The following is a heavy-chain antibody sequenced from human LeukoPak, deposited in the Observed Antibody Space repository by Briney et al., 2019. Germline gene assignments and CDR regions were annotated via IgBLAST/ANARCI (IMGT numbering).Heavy chain of an antibody. CDR1: GFTFSSYA. Sequence: GGSLRLSCAASGFTFSSYAMSWVRQAPGKGLEWVSGISGSAYSTYYADSVQGRFTISRDNSKNTLYLQMNSLRAEDTAVYYCAKEAGYSGYDYPDYGGQGTLVTVSS. V-gene: IGHV3-23*01. D-gene: IGHD5-12*01. CDR3: AKEAGYSGYDYPDY. CDR2: ISGSAYST. J-gene: IGHJ4*02.